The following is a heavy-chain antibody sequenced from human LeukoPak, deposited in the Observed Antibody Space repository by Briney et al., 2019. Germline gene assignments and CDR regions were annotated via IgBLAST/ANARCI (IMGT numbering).Heavy chain of an antibody. Sequence: GESLKISCKGSGYSFTSYWIGWVRKMPGKGLEWMGIIYPGDSDTRYSPSFQGQVTISADKSISTAYLQWSSLKASDTAMYYCARSVMVRGVIRGFDYWGQGTLVTVSS. V-gene: IGHV5-51*01. J-gene: IGHJ4*02. CDR2: IYPGDSDT. D-gene: IGHD3-10*01. CDR1: GYSFTSYW. CDR3: ARSVMVRGVIRGFDY.